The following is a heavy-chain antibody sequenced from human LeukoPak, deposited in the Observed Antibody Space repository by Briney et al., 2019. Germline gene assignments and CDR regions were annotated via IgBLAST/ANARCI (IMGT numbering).Heavy chain of an antibody. CDR2: LFSDGTT. J-gene: IGHJ6*02. Sequence: GGSLTLSCAASGFTVSSNYMSWVRQAPGKGLEWVSILFSDGTTYYADSVKGRFTISRDSSKNTIYLRMNSLRAEETAVYYCARDGSGFYYYYYGMDVWGQGTTVTVSS. CDR3: ARDGSGFYYYYYGMDV. D-gene: IGHD6-19*01. CDR1: GFTVSSNY. V-gene: IGHV3-53*05.